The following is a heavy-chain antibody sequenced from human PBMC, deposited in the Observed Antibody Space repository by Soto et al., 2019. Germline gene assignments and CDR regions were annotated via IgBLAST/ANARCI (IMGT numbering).Heavy chain of an antibody. CDR2: MNSDGSSI. J-gene: IGHJ4*02. D-gene: IGHD6-13*01. Sequence: GGSLRLSCASSGFTFSSYWMHWVRQAPGKGLVWVSRMNSDGSSITYADSVKGRFTISRDSAKNTMYLQVHSLRAEDTAVYYCAREIATTGLYYFDYWGQGTLVTVSS. CDR3: AREIATTGLYYFDY. V-gene: IGHV3-74*01. CDR1: GFTFSSYW.